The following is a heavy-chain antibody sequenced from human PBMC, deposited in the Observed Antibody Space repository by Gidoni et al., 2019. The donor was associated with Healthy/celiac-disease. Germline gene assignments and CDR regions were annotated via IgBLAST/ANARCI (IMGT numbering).Heavy chain of an antibody. J-gene: IGHJ4*02. V-gene: IGHV3-9*01. CDR1: GFTFDDYA. CDR3: AKARTLTGLDY. D-gene: IGHD3-9*01. Sequence: EVQLVESGGGLVQPGRSRRPSCAASGFTFDDYAMHWVRQAPGKGLDMVSGISWNSGSIGYAYSVKGRFTSSRDNAKNSLYLQMNSLRAEDTALYYCAKARTLTGLDYWGQGTLVTVSS. CDR2: ISWNSGSI.